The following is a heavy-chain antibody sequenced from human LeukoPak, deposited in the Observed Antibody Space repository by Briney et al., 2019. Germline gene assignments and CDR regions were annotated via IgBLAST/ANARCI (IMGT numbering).Heavy chain of an antibody. Sequence: PSETLSLTCTVSGASISSGAYYWSWVRQHPRKGLEWHGYIYYSGNTYYNPSLKSRFTISIDTSKNQFSLKLSSVTAADTAVYYCARVLGGARTSGYSILHFDYWGQGTLVTVSS. J-gene: IGHJ4*02. V-gene: IGHV4-31*03. CDR1: GASISSGAYY. CDR2: IYYSGNT. CDR3: ARVLGGARTSGYSILHFDY. D-gene: IGHD3-22*01.